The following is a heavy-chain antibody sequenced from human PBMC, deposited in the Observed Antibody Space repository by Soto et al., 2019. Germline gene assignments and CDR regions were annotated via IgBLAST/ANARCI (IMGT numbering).Heavy chain of an antibody. Sequence: QVQLVQSGAEVKKPGASVKVSCKASGYTFTGYYMHWVRQAPGQGLEWMGWINPNSGGTNYAQKFQGWVTMTRDTXIXXAYMELSRLRSDDTAVYYCARDGSGRNYYYYGMDVWGQGTTVTVSS. CDR2: INPNSGGT. CDR3: ARDGSGRNYYYYGMDV. CDR1: GYTFTGYY. D-gene: IGHD6-19*01. V-gene: IGHV1-2*04. J-gene: IGHJ6*02.